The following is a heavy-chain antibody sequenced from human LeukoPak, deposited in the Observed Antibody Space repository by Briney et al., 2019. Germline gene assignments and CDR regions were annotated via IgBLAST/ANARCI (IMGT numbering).Heavy chain of an antibody. Sequence: ASVKVSCKASGYTFTSYGISWVRQAPGQGLEWMGWISAYNGNTNYAQKLQGRVTMTTDTSTSTACMELRSLRSDDTAVYYCARDPPVYYYDSSGYYDYWGQGTLVTVSS. CDR2: ISAYNGNT. D-gene: IGHD3-22*01. CDR1: GYTFTSYG. J-gene: IGHJ4*02. V-gene: IGHV1-18*01. CDR3: ARDPPVYYYDSSGYYDY.